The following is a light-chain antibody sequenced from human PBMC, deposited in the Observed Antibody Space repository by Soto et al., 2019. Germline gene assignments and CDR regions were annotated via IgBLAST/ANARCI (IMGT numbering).Light chain of an antibody. CDR1: QSLLHSDGYIY. Sequence: DIVMTQSPLSLPVTPGEPASISCRSSQSLLHSDGYIYLDWYLQRPGQSPQLLICLGSNRASGVPDRFSGSGSGTHFTLTISRVEAADFGVYYCMQALQTPWTFGQGTRVEVK. J-gene: IGKJ1*01. CDR2: LGS. CDR3: MQALQTPWT. V-gene: IGKV2-28*01.